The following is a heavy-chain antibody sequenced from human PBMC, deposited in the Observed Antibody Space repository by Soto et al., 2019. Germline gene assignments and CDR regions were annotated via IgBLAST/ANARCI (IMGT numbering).Heavy chain of an antibody. CDR1: GGTFSTYA. J-gene: IGHJ4*02. CDR3: ASGIQLWLRRINNGYSG. V-gene: IGHV1-69*12. Sequence: QVQLVQSGAEVKKPESSVKVSCKAPGGTFSTYAISWVRQAPGQGLEWMGGVIPMFGPANTAQRFQARVTITADESTNTVYMALSSLRSEDTAVYFCASGIQLWLRRINNGYSGWGQGTLVTVSS. CDR2: VIPMFGPA. D-gene: IGHD5-18*01.